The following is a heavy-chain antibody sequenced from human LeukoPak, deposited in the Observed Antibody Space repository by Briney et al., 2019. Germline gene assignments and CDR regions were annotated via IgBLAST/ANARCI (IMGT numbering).Heavy chain of an antibody. CDR3: ARGPNYYYHMDV. J-gene: IGHJ6*03. V-gene: IGHV1-8*01. Sequence: ASVKVSCKASGYTFTSYDIKWVRQATGQGLEWMGWLNPNSGNTGYAQKFQGRVTVTRDTSISTAYMELTGLRSEDTGVYYCARGPNYYYHMDVRGKGTTVTVSS. CDR1: GYTFTSYD. CDR2: LNPNSGNT.